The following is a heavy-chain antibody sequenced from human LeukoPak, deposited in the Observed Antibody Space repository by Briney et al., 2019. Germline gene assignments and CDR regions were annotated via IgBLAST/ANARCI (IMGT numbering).Heavy chain of an antibody. V-gene: IGHV3-21*01. CDR3: AREALTGYYTAFDY. CDR1: GFTFSSYS. Sequence: GGSLRLSCAASGFTFSSYSMNWVRQAPGKGLEWVSSITSSRSYIYYADSVKGRFTISRDNAKNSLYLQMNSLRAEDTAVYYCAREALTGYYTAFDYWGQGTPVTVSS. J-gene: IGHJ4*02. D-gene: IGHD3-9*01. CDR2: ITSSRSYI.